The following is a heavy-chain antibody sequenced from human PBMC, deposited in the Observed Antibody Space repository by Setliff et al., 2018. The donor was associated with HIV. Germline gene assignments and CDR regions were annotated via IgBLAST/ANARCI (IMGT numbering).Heavy chain of an antibody. CDR2: VHSTLST. CDR1: GDSMTSGSFY. Sequence: SETLSLTCTVSGDSMTSGSFYWSWVRQPAGKGLEWIGQVHSTLSTNYNPSLKSRLSITADTSKNQFSLNLRFVTAADTALYYCARRTFGSGRFDPWGQGTPVTVSS. J-gene: IGHJ5*02. D-gene: IGHD6-19*01. CDR3: ARRTFGSGRFDP. V-gene: IGHV4-61*09.